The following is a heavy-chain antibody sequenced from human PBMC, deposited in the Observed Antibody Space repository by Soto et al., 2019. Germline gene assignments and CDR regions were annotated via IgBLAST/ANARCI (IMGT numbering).Heavy chain of an antibody. D-gene: IGHD5-18*01. V-gene: IGHV3-23*01. J-gene: IGHJ4*02. CDR1: GFTFSSYA. CDR3: AKVVGGYSYGPSVY. CDR2: ISGSGGST. Sequence: AGGSLRLSCAASGFTFSSYAMSWVRQAPGKGLEWVSAISGSGGSTYYADSVKGRFTISRDNSKNTLYLQMNSLRAEDTAVYYCAKVVGGYSYGPSVYWGQGTLVTVSS.